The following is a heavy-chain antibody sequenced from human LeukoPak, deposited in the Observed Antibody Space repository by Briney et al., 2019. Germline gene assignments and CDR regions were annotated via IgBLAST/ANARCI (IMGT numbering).Heavy chain of an antibody. CDR1: GGSISSNAYY. D-gene: IGHD1-26*01. CDR2: IYSSVST. Sequence: PSETLSLTCTVSGGSISSNAYYWAWIRQPPGKGLEWIGSIYSSVSTYYNPSLKSRVTISVDTSKNQFSLRLSSVTAADTALYYCAYSGSYGHLGYWGQGIPVTVAS. V-gene: IGHV4-39*01. J-gene: IGHJ4*02. CDR3: AYSGSYGHLGY.